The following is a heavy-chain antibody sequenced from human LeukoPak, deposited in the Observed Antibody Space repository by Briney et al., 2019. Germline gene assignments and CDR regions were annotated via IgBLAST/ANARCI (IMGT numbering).Heavy chain of an antibody. J-gene: IGHJ4*02. Sequence: GGSLRLSCAASGFTFSSYSMNWVRQAPGTGLEWVSSISAGGGSTYYSDSVKGRFTISRDNSKNTLFLQMNSLRAEDTALYYCAKVNTFASGTYYEDYWGQGTLVTVSS. V-gene: IGHV3-23*01. CDR2: ISAGGGST. CDR1: GFTFSSYS. D-gene: IGHD3-10*01. CDR3: AKVNTFASGTYYEDY.